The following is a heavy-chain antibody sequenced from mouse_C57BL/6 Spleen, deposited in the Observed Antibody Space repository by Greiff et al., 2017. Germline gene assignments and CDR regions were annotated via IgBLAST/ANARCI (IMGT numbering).Heavy chain of an antibody. CDR1: GFTFSDYY. CDR2: ISNGGGST. D-gene: IGHD2-2*01. V-gene: IGHV5-12*01. Sequence: EVHLVESGGGLVQPGGSLKLSCAASGFTFSDYYMYWVRQTPEKRLEWVAYISNGGGSTYYPDTVKGRFTLSRDNAKNTLYLQMSRLKSEDTAMYYCARHDGYEGFAYWGQGTLVTVSA. J-gene: IGHJ3*01. CDR3: ARHDGYEGFAY.